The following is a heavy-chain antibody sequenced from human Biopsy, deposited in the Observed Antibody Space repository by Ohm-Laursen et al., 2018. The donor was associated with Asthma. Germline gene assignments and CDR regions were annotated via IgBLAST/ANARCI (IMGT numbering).Heavy chain of an antibody. CDR3: ARRGGVRRYFDY. J-gene: IGHJ4*02. CDR2: IYYIGST. CDR1: GGSITSFY. D-gene: IGHD3-16*01. V-gene: IGHV4-59*08. Sequence: SDTLSLTCTVSGGSITSFYWSWIRQPPGRGLEWIGYIYYIGSTYYNPSLKSRVAISLDTSKNQFSPKLSSVTAADTAVYFCARRGGVRRYFDYWGQGTLVTVSS.